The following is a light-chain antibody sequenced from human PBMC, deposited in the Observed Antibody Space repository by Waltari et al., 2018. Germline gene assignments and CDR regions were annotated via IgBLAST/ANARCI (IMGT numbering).Light chain of an antibody. V-gene: IGLV2-23*02. J-gene: IGLJ2*01. CDR3: CSYAGSSTVV. CDR1: SSDVGSYNV. CDR2: EVR. Sequence: QSALTQPASVSGSPGQSITISCTGTSSDVGSYNVVTWYQQHPGKPPKLMIYEVRKRPSGVSNRFSGSKSGNTASLTISGLQAEDEADYYCCSYAGSSTVVFGGGTKLTVL.